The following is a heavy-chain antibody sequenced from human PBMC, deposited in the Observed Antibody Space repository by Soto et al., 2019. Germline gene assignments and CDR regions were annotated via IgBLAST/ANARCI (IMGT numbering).Heavy chain of an antibody. V-gene: IGHV1-3*01. CDR2: INAGNGNT. Sequence: QVQLVQSGAEVKKPGASVKVSCKASGYTFTSYAMHWVRQAPGQSLEWMGWINAGNGNTKYSQKFQGRVTFTRDTSASTAYMELSSLRSEDTAVYYCARDVGATGDWGQGTLVTVSS. D-gene: IGHD1-26*01. CDR3: ARDVGATGD. J-gene: IGHJ4*02. CDR1: GYTFTSYA.